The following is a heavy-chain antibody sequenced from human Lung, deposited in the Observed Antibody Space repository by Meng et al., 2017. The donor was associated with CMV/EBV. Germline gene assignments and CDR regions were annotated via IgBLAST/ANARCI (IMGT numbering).Heavy chain of an antibody. D-gene: IGHD4/OR15-4a*01. V-gene: IGHV1-2*02. CDR3: ARDFLDYGGWFDP. CDR2: INPKSGDT. CDR1: GYTFSGYY. J-gene: IGHJ5*02. Sequence: ASVKVSCKASGYTFSGYYIRWVRQAPGQGLEWMGWINPKSGDTKYEQRFQGRVSVTRDTSITTAYMELSSLRSDDTAVYYCARDFLDYGGWFDPWGQGTLVTVSS.